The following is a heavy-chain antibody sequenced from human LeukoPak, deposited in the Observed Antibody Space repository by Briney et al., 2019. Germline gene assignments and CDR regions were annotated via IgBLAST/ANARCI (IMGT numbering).Heavy chain of an antibody. V-gene: IGHV3-53*01. CDR3: ARGSGVLRYFDWFD. CDR1: GFTFSDYY. CDR2: IYSGGST. D-gene: IGHD3-9*01. Sequence: GGSLRLSCAASGFTFSDYYMSWIRQAPGKGLEWVSVIYSGGSTYYADSVKGRFTISRDNSKNTLYLQMNSLRAEDTAVYYCARGSGVLRYFDWFDWGQGTLVTVSS. J-gene: IGHJ4*02.